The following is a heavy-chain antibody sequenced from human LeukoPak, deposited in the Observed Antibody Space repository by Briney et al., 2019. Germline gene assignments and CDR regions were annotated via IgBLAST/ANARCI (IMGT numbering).Heavy chain of an antibody. V-gene: IGHV3-7*03. CDR2: MRQGESER. D-gene: IGHD1-20*01. CDR1: GFTLTSYW. Sequence: GGSLRLSCEASGFTLTSYWMSWVRQAPGKGLEWVANMRQGESERYYVDSVKGRFTISRDNAKNSLFLQMNSLRVEDTAVYYCATWTGITPYWGQGTLVTVSS. J-gene: IGHJ4*02. CDR3: ATWTGITPY.